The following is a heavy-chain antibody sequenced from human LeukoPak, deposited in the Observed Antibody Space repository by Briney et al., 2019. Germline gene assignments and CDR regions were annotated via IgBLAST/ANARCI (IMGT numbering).Heavy chain of an antibody. D-gene: IGHD6-19*01. Sequence: GGPLRLSCAASGFTVSSSYMSWVRQAPGKGLEWVSVIYSGGSTYYADSVKGRFTISRDNSKNTLYLQMNSLRAEDTAVYYCARDKSSGYGMDVWGQGTTVTVSS. CDR3: ARDKSSGYGMDV. CDR1: GFTVSSSY. J-gene: IGHJ6*02. CDR2: IYSGGST. V-gene: IGHV3-53*01.